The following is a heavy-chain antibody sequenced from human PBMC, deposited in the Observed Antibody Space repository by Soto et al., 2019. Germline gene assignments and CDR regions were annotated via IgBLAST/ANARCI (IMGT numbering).Heavy chain of an antibody. CDR3: ASSIIAASTQGSYYFDY. Sequence: QVQLVQSGAEVKKPGSSVKVSCKASGGTFSSYAISWVRQAPGQGLEWMGGIIPIFGTANYAQKFQGRVTITADESTSTAYMELSSLRSEDTAVYYCASSIIAASTQGSYYFDYWGQGTLVTVSS. D-gene: IGHD6-6*01. V-gene: IGHV1-69*01. CDR2: IIPIFGTA. J-gene: IGHJ4*02. CDR1: GGTFSSYA.